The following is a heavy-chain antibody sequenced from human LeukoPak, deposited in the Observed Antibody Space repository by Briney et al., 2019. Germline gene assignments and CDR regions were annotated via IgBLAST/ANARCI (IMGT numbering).Heavy chain of an antibody. Sequence: TGGSLRLSCAASGFTFSSYSMNWVRQAPGKGLEWVSSISSSSSSYIYYADSVKGRFTISRDNAKNSLYLQMNSLRAEDTAVYYCARGWELLSASAFDIWGQGTMVTVSS. CDR2: ISSSSSSYI. CDR3: ARGWELLSASAFDI. J-gene: IGHJ3*02. V-gene: IGHV3-21*01. CDR1: GFTFSSYS. D-gene: IGHD1-26*01.